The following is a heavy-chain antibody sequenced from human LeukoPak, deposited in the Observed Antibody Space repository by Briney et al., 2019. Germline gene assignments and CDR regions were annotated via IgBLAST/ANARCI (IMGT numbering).Heavy chain of an antibody. Sequence: IGTIYHSGSTYSTPSLKSRVTISVDTSRNQLSLKLTSVTAADTAVYYCARSTSGWFWFDPWGQGTLVTVSS. CDR2: IYHSGST. D-gene: IGHD6-19*01. CDR3: ARSTSGWFWFDP. J-gene: IGHJ5*02. V-gene: IGHV4-38-2*01.